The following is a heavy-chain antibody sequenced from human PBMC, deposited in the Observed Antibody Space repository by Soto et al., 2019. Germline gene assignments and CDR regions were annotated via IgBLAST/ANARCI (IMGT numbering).Heavy chain of an antibody. CDR3: ARSKGYSNNNLYYCDC. J-gene: IGHJ4*02. Sequence: GSSVKASCTVSGYSFTDSGFSWVRRAPEQGLEWLGWISPYNGKAFYVKNFQDRLTMTTDTSTSTVYMDLSRLTSDDTAIYYCARSKGYSNNNLYYCDCWGQRTLVTVSS. CDR2: ISPYNGKA. CDR1: GYSFTDSG. D-gene: IGHD2-15*01. V-gene: IGHV1-18*01.